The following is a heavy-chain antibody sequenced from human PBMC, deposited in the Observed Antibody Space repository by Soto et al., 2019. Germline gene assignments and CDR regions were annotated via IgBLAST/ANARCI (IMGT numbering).Heavy chain of an antibody. CDR1: GFTCSSYA. J-gene: IGHJ4*02. CDR3: ARDSSGWHEWPSY. D-gene: IGHD6-19*01. CDR2: ISYDGSNK. V-gene: IGHV3-30-3*01. Sequence: PGGSLRLSCAASGFTCSSYAMHWVRQAPGKGLEWVAVISYDGSNKYYADSVKGRFTISRDNSKNTLYLQMNSLRAEDTAVYYCARDSSGWHEWPSYWGQGTLVTVSS.